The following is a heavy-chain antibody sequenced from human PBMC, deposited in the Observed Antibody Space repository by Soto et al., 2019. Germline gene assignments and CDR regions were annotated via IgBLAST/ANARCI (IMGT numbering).Heavy chain of an antibody. J-gene: IGHJ4*02. Sequence: ASVKVSCTASGYTFTSYGISWVRQAPGQGLEWMGGIIPIFGTPNYAQKFQGRVTITADESTNTAYMELSSLRSEDTAVFYCARSYYDSSGYYYYFDLWGQGTLVTVSS. CDR3: ARSYYDSSGYYYYFDL. CDR1: GYTFTSYG. V-gene: IGHV1-69*13. CDR2: IIPIFGTP. D-gene: IGHD3-22*01.